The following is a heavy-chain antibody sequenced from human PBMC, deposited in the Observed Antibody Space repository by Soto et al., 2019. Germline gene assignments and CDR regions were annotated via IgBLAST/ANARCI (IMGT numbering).Heavy chain of an antibody. CDR2: IYHSGSA. D-gene: IGHD2-21*02. Sequence: QVQLQESGPGLVKPSGTLSLTCAVSGGSVSSSNWWSWVRQSPGKGLEWMGEIYHSGSAHYNPSLKSLATISLDKSKNKFSLRLTSVTAADTAVYYCARVPGVVVSADDAFDIWGPGTRVIVSS. J-gene: IGHJ3*02. CDR1: GGSVSSSNW. CDR3: ARVPGVVVSADDAFDI. V-gene: IGHV4-4*02.